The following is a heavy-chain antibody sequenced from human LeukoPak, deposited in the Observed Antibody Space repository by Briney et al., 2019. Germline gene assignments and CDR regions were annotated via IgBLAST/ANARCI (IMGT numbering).Heavy chain of an antibody. Sequence: ASVTVSFKASGYTFTKYDINGVRQAAGQGGEWMGWMYPNIVNTRHAQQFQGIVTLTRNTSISTDYMELSSLRSEDTAVYYCAREGNYGGKDYWGQGTLVTVSS. CDR2: MYPNIVNT. J-gene: IGHJ4*02. D-gene: IGHD4-23*01. V-gene: IGHV1-8*01. CDR1: GYTFTKYD. CDR3: AREGNYGGKDY.